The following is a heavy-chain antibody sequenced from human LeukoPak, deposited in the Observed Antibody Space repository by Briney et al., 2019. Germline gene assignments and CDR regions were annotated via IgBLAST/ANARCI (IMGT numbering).Heavy chain of an antibody. J-gene: IGHJ4*02. D-gene: IGHD1-14*01. Sequence: GGSLRLSCAASGFTFSSYAMSWVRQAPRKGLEWVSVLYSDGNTKYADSVQGRFTISRDNSKNTLYLEMNSLSPDDTAVYYCARGVEPLAANTLAYWGQGTLVTVSS. CDR1: GFTFSSYA. V-gene: IGHV3-23*03. CDR3: ARGVEPLAANTLAY. CDR2: LYSDGNT.